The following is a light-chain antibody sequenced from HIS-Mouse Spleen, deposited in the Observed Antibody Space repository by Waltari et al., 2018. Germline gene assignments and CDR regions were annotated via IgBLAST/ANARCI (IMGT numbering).Light chain of an antibody. Sequence: QSALTQPASVSGSPGQSITIPCTGTSSDVGGYHYFSWYQPHPGKAPKLMIYDVSNRPSGVSNRFSGSKSGNTASLTISGLQAEDEADYYCSSYTSSSTRVFGGGTKLTVL. J-gene: IGLJ3*02. CDR3: SSYTSSSTRV. V-gene: IGLV2-14*03. CDR2: DVS. CDR1: SSDVGGYHY.